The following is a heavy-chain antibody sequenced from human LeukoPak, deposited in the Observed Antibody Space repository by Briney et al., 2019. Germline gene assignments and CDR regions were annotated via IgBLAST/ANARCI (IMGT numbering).Heavy chain of an antibody. D-gene: IGHD6-19*01. V-gene: IGHV3-30*18. J-gene: IGHJ4*02. CDR3: AKDQVEWLVRGYFDY. CDR1: GFTFSSYG. Sequence: GRSLRLSCAASGFTFSSYGMHWVRQAPGKGLEWVAVISYDGSNKYYADSVKGRLTISRDNSKNTLYLQMNSLRAEDTAVYYCAKDQVEWLVRGYFDYWGQGTLVTVSS. CDR2: ISYDGSNK.